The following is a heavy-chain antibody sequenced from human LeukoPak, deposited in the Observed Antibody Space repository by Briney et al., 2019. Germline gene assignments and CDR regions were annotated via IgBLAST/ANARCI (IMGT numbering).Heavy chain of an antibody. J-gene: IGHJ4*02. CDR2: IYTSGST. Sequence: PSETLSLTCTVSGYSISSGYYWGWIRQPPGKGLEWIGRIYTSGSTNYNPSLKSRVTISADTSKNQFSLKLSSVTAADTAVYYCAREDDSSGFYYFFDYWGQGTLVTVSS. CDR3: AREDDSSGFYYFFDY. CDR1: GYSISSGYY. V-gene: IGHV4-38-2*02. D-gene: IGHD3-22*01.